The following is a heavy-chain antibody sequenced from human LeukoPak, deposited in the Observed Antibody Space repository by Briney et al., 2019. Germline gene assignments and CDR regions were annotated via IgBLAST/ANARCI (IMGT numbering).Heavy chain of an antibody. CDR2: IYHSGST. CDR1: GGSISSGGYS. J-gene: IGHJ4*02. V-gene: IGHV4-30-2*01. CDR3: ARGGGDGYNYRPLDY. D-gene: IGHD5-24*01. Sequence: SQTLSLTCAVSGGSISSGGYSWSWIRQPPGKGLEWIGYIYHSGSTYYNPSLKSRVTISVDRSKNQFSLKLSSVTAADTAVYYCARGGGDGYNYRPLDYWGQGTLVTVSS.